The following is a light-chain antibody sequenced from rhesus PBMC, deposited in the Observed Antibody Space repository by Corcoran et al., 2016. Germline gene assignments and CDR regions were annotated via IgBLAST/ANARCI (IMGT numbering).Light chain of an antibody. CDR3: QQSSDLVS. CDR1: QNDGTY. Sequence: ETVVTQSPVTLALSPGERATLSCRTSQNDGTYLAWYQQKPGQAPSLLFYGAFRRAPGIPARVSGRGSGTDFTLPISSLEPEDVGVYFGQQSSDLVSFGGGTKVEIK. V-gene: IGKV3-24*04. CDR2: GAF. J-gene: IGKJ4*01.